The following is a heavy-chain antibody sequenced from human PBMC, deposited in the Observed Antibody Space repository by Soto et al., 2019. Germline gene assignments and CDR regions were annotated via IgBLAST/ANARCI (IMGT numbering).Heavy chain of an antibody. CDR3: ARSRVGASYYYYGMDV. Sequence: SGPTLVNPTQTLTLTCTFSGFSLSTSGMCVSWIRQPPGKALEWLALIYWDDDKYYSTSLKTRLTISKDTSKNQVVLTMTNMDPVDTATYYCARSRVGASYYYYGMDVWGQGTTVNVSS. V-gene: IGHV2-70*01. CDR2: IYWDDDK. CDR1: GFSLSTSGMC. J-gene: IGHJ6*02. D-gene: IGHD1-26*01.